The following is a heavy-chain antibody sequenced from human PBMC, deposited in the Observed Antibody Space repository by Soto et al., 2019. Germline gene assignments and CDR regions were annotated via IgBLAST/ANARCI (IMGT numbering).Heavy chain of an antibody. CDR2: IYSDGRT. Sequence: GGSLRLSCAASGFTLSNNYMNWVRQAPGKGLEWVSVIYSDGRTYYADSVKGRFTISRDNSKSTLYLQMNNLRGEDTAVYYCVRDFGSSSEGGMDVWGQGTTVTVSS. J-gene: IGHJ6*02. D-gene: IGHD6-6*01. CDR1: GFTLSNNY. V-gene: IGHV3-53*01. CDR3: VRDFGSSSEGGMDV.